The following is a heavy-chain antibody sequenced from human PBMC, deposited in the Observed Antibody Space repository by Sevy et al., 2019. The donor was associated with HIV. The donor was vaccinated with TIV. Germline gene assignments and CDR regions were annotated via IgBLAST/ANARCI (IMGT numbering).Heavy chain of an antibody. D-gene: IGHD2-2*01. J-gene: IGHJ5*02. Sequence: GGSLRLSCAASGFTFSSYSMNWVLQAPGKELEWVSYISSSSSTIYYADSVKGRFTISRDNAKNSLYLQMNSLRAEDTAVYYCAREGVVPAAMGSWFDPWGQGTLVTVSS. CDR3: AREGVVPAAMGSWFDP. CDR1: GFTFSSYS. V-gene: IGHV3-48*01. CDR2: ISSSSSTI.